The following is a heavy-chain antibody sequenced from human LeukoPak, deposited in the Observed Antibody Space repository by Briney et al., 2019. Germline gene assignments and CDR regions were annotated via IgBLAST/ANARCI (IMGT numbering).Heavy chain of an antibody. CDR3: ARDYRGRDGYNYPLPYYFDY. V-gene: IGHV3-30-3*01. Sequence: GGSLRLSCAASGFTFSSYAMHWVRQAPGKGLEWVAVISYDGSNKYYADSVKGRFTISRDNAKNSLYLQMNSLRAEDTAVYYCARDYRGRDGYNYPLPYYFDYWGQGTLVTVSS. J-gene: IGHJ4*02. D-gene: IGHD5-24*01. CDR1: GFTFSSYA. CDR2: ISYDGSNK.